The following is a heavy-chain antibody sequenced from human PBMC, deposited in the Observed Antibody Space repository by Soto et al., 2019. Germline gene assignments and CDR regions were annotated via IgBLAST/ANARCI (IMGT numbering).Heavy chain of an antibody. D-gene: IGHD3-16*01. J-gene: IGHJ6*02. Sequence: QVQLVQSGADLKKPGASVQVSCKTSGYTFSNYAINWVRQAPGQGPDWMGWISSYNSYNGDTKYARMLQDRLTMTIDTSTATAYMELRSLRSDDTAVYYCARSELERGEVGYYGMDVWGQGTTVTVSS. CDR1: GYTFSNYA. CDR3: ARSELERGEVGYYGMDV. V-gene: IGHV1-18*04. CDR2: ISSYNSYNGDT.